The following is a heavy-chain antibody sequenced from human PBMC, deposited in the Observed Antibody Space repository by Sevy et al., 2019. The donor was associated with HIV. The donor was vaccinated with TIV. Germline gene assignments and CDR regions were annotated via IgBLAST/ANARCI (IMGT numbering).Heavy chain of an antibody. CDR1: GFTFSSYA. J-gene: IGHJ6*02. Sequence: GGSLRLSCAASGFTFSSYAMHWVRQAPGKGLEWVAVISYDGSNKYYADSVKGRFTISRDNSKNTRYLQMNSLRAEDTAVYYCARDESRILHGGRPRKGSGMDVWGQGTTVTVSS. V-gene: IGHV3-30-3*01. D-gene: IGHD2-15*01. CDR2: ISYDGSNK. CDR3: ARDESRILHGGRPRKGSGMDV.